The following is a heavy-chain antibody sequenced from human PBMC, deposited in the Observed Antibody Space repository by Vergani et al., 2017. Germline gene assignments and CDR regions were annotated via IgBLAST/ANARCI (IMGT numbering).Heavy chain of an antibody. J-gene: IGHJ6*02. V-gene: IGHV3-53*02. Sequence: VPPVETGGGLIPPGGSLRLSRAASGFTVSSHYMSWVRQAPGKGLEWVSVIYSGGSTYYADSVKGRFTISRDNAKNSLYLQKNSLRAEDTAVYYCARKSSDDYGDAGYYYYGMDVWGQGTTVTVSS. CDR1: GFTVSSHY. CDR2: IYSGGST. D-gene: IGHD4-17*01. CDR3: ARKSSDDYGDAGYYYYGMDV.